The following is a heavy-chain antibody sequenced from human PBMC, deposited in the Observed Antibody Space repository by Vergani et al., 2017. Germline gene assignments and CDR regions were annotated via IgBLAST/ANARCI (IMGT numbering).Heavy chain of an antibody. V-gene: IGHV3-23*04. D-gene: IGHD5-12*01. CDR2: ISGSGGST. CDR3: AKANPRNSGYDYLYYYHAMDI. J-gene: IGHJ6*02. Sequence: VHLVESGGDLVQPGGSLRLSCAASGFTFNHYAMNWVRQAPGKGLEWVSGISGSGGSTYYAGSVKGRFTISRDSSKNTLYLQMNSLSAGNTALYYCAKANPRNSGYDYLYYYHAMDIWGQGTTVTVSS. CDR1: GFTFNHYA.